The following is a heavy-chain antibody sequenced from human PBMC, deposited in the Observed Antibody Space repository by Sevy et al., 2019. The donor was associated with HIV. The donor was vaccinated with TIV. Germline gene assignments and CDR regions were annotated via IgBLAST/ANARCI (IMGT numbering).Heavy chain of an antibody. CDR2: IKQDGSER. Sequence: GGSLRLSCAASGITFSSYWMSWVRQAPGKGLEWVANIKQDGSERYYVDSVKGRFTISRDNTKNSLYLQMDSLRVEDTAEYYCVRGGQRFDYWGQGTLVTVSS. J-gene: IGHJ4*02. V-gene: IGHV3-7*01. D-gene: IGHD6-25*01. CDR1: GITFSSYW. CDR3: VRGGQRFDY.